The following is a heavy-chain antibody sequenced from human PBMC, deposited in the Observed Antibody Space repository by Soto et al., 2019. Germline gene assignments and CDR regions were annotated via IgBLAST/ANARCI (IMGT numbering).Heavy chain of an antibody. Sequence: QVHLVQSGAEVKKPGASVKVSCKASGYTFTSYTIHWVRQAPGQRLEWMGWINVGNGNTKFSENFQDRVTITRDTSASTAYMELSSLRSEDTAVYYCARDRYYGSGTYNYFDYWGQGTLVTVSS. J-gene: IGHJ4*02. V-gene: IGHV1-3*01. CDR2: INVGNGNT. D-gene: IGHD3-10*01. CDR3: ARDRYYGSGTYNYFDY. CDR1: GYTFTSYT.